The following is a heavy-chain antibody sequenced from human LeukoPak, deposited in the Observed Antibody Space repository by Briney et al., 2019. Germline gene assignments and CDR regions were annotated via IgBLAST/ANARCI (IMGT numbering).Heavy chain of an antibody. Sequence: GSLRLSCAASGFTFSSYAMSWVRQAPGKGLEWVSAISGSGGSTYYADSVKGRFTISRDNSKNTLYLQMNSLRAEDTAVYYCASLPLGYCSSTSCRNARPYYYGMDVWGQGTTVTVSS. CDR3: ASLPLGYCSSTSCRNARPYYYGMDV. CDR1: GFTFSSYA. J-gene: IGHJ6*02. CDR2: ISGSGGST. V-gene: IGHV3-23*01. D-gene: IGHD2-2*01.